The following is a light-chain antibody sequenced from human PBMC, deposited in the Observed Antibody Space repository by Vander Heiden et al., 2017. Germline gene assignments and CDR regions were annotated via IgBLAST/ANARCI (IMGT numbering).Light chain of an antibody. Sequence: QPVLPQPPSVSEAPRPRVTISCSGSSSNIGNNAVNWYQQLPGKAPKLLIYYNDLLPSGVSDRFSGSKSGTSASLAISGLQSEDEADYYCAAWDDSLNGVLFGGGTKLTVL. CDR1: SSNIGNNA. J-gene: IGLJ2*01. CDR2: YND. V-gene: IGLV1-36*01. CDR3: AAWDDSLNGVL.